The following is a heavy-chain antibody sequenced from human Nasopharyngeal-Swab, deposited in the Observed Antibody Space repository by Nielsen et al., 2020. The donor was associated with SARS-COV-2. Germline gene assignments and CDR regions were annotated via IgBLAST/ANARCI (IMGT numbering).Heavy chain of an antibody. CDR1: GFIFSSYA. Sequence: GGSLRLSCAASGFIFSSYAMHWVRQAPDKGLEWVAVISYDESNKYYADSVKGRFTISRDNSKNTLYLQMNSLRAEDTAVYYCARGALDSSSWYGYYFDYWGQGTLVTVSS. CDR3: ARGALDSSSWYGYYFDY. D-gene: IGHD6-13*01. V-gene: IGHV3-30-3*01. CDR2: ISYDESNK. J-gene: IGHJ4*02.